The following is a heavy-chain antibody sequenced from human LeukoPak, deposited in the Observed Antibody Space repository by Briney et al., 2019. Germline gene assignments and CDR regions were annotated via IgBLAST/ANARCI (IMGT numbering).Heavy chain of an antibody. D-gene: IGHD4-17*01. Sequence: KPGGSLRLSCAASEFTFSSYRMNWVRQTPGKGLEWVSSISSRSSYIYYADSVKGRFTISRDNAKNSLYLQMNGLRAEDTAVYYCARDGYGDYGLDYWGQGILVTVSS. J-gene: IGHJ4*02. V-gene: IGHV3-21*01. CDR3: ARDGYGDYGLDY. CDR2: ISSRSSYI. CDR1: EFTFSSYR.